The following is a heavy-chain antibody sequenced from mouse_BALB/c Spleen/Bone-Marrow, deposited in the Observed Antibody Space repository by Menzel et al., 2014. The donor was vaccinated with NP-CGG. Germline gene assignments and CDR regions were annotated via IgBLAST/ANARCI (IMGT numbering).Heavy chain of an antibody. Sequence: EVKLLESGGGLVQPGGSLKLSCAASGFDFXGFWMGWVRQAPGKGLEWIGEINPDSSTINYTPSLKDRFIISRDNAKNTLYLQMSKVRSEDTALYYFARLGYYVGFAYWGQGTLVTVSA. CDR3: ARLGYYVGFAY. CDR2: INPDSSTI. CDR1: GFDFXGFW. J-gene: IGHJ3*01. V-gene: IGHV4-1*02. D-gene: IGHD2-3*01.